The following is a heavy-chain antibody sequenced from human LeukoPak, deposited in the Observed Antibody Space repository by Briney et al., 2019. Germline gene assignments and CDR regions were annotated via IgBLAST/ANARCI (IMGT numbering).Heavy chain of an antibody. J-gene: IGHJ5*02. CDR1: GYIFSSHW. CDR2: VYPGDSDT. Sequence: GESLKISCKGSGYIFSSHWISWVRQMPGKGLEWMGIVYPGDSDTRYSPSFQGQVTISADKSISTAYLQWSSLKASDTAMYYCARRGPGYSSSWYEFDPWGRGTLVTVSS. CDR3: ARRGPGYSSSWYEFDP. V-gene: IGHV5-51*01. D-gene: IGHD6-13*01.